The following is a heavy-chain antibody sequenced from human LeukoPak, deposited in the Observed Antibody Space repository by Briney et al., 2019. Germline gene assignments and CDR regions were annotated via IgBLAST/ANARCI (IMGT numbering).Heavy chain of an antibody. V-gene: IGHV3-7*03. CDR2: IKQDGSEK. J-gene: IGHJ4*02. Sequence: GGSLRLSCAASGFTFSSYWMSWVRQAPGKGLEWVANIKQDGSEKYYVDSVKGRFTISRDNAKNSLYLQMNSLRAEDTAVYYCARDGGPLRGYSYDYWGQGTLVTVSS. CDR3: ARDGGPLRGYSYDY. D-gene: IGHD5-18*01. CDR1: GFTFSSYW.